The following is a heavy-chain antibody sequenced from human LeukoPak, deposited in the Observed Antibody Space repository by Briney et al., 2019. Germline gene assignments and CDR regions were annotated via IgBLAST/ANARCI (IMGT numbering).Heavy chain of an antibody. Sequence: SETLSLTCAVYGGSFNNYYWRWIRQPPGKGLEWIGEINHSGGTNYNPSLKSRVTVSVDMSKNHFSLELTSVTAADTAVYYCAREAATSHVFEGGGGQGTLVTVSS. CDR3: AREAATSHVFEGG. J-gene: IGHJ4*02. V-gene: IGHV4-34*01. D-gene: IGHD3-3*01. CDR1: GGSFNNYY. CDR2: INHSGGT.